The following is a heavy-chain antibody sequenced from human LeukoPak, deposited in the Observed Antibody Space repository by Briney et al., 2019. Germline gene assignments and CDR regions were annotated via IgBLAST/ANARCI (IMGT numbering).Heavy chain of an antibody. V-gene: IGHV1-46*01. Sequence: ASVKVSCTASGYTFTIYYMQWVRQAPGQGLEWMGIINPSGVSTSYAQKFQGRVTMTRDTSTSTVYMELSSLRSEDTAVYYCARVGSSGPDYWGQGTLVTVSS. J-gene: IGHJ4*02. CDR3: ARVGSSGPDY. CDR1: GYTFTIYY. CDR2: INPSGVST. D-gene: IGHD3-22*01.